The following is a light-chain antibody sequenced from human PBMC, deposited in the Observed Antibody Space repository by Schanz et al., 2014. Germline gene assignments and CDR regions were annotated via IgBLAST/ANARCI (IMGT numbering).Light chain of an antibody. J-gene: IGLJ2*01. Sequence: QSALTQPPSVSGSPGQSVTISCTGTSSDVGGYNYVSWYQQHPGKAPKLMIFDVNQRPSGVPDRFSGSKSGNTASLTVSGLQAEDEADYYCSSYTSSSTLTVFGGGTKLTVL. V-gene: IGLV2-8*01. CDR2: DVN. CDR3: SSYTSSSTLTV. CDR1: SSDVGGYNY.